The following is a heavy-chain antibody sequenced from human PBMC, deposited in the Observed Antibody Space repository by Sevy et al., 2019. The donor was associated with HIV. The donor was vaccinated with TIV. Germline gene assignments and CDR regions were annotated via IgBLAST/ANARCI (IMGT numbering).Heavy chain of an antibody. Sequence: ASVKVSCKASGDTFTNNYIHWVRQAPGQGLEWMGMVDPSDGNTTYGQKFQGRVTMTRDTSTSILYMDLSSLRSEDTAVYYCVRADPDQHVDSWGQGTLVTVSS. CDR2: VDPSDGNT. CDR3: VRADPDQHVDS. J-gene: IGHJ4*02. V-gene: IGHV1-46*01. CDR1: GDTFTNNY.